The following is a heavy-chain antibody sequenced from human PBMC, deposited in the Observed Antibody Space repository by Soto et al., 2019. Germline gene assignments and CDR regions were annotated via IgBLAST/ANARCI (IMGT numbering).Heavy chain of an antibody. CDR2: IIPIFGTA. CDR1: GGTFSTYA. D-gene: IGHD3-22*01. CDR3: ARESPPTGYYYDSSGPPPDY. J-gene: IGHJ4*02. Sequence: ASVKVSCKASGGTFSTYAISWVRQAPGQGLEWMGGIIPIFGTANYAQKFQGRVTITADESTSTAYMELSSLRSEDTAVYYCARESPPTGYYYDSSGPPPDYWGQGTLVTVSS. V-gene: IGHV1-69*13.